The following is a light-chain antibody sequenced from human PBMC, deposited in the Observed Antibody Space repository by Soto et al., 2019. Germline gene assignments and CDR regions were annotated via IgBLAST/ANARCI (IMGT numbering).Light chain of an antibody. Sequence: QSVLTQPPSASGSPGQSVAISCTGTSSDVGGYNYVSWYQQHPGKAPKLVIYEVNKRPSGVPDRFSGSKSGNTASLTVSGLQADDEADYYRSSYAGSRNGLGTGSRVTVL. J-gene: IGLJ1*01. V-gene: IGLV2-8*01. CDR2: EVN. CDR1: SSDVGGYNY. CDR3: SSYAGSRNG.